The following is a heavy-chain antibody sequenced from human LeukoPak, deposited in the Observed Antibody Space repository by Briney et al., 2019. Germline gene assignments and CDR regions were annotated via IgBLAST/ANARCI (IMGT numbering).Heavy chain of an antibody. D-gene: IGHD6-13*01. CDR3: ARDLNRGSSWYWYYYGMDV. CDR2: ISSSGSTI. J-gene: IGHJ6*02. CDR1: GFTFGDYY. Sequence: GGSLRLSCAASGFTFGDYYMSWIRQAPGKGLEWVSYISSSGSTIYYADSVKGRFTISRDNAKNSLYLQMNSLRAEDTAVYYCARDLNRGSSWYWYYYGMDVWGQGTTVTVSS. V-gene: IGHV3-11*01.